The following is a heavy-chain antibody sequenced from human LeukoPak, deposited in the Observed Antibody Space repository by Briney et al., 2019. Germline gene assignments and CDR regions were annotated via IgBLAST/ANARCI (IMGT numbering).Heavy chain of an antibody. CDR1: GSSISSGGYY. Sequence: SETLSLTCTVSGSSISSGGYYWSWIRQPPGKGLEWIAYINHSGTTYYNPSLKSRVTISIDRSKNQFSLRLNSVTAADTAVYYCARDPTGDGLDPWGQGILVTVSS. CDR2: INHSGTT. CDR3: ARDPTGDGLDP. D-gene: IGHD7-27*01. J-gene: IGHJ5*02. V-gene: IGHV4-30-2*01.